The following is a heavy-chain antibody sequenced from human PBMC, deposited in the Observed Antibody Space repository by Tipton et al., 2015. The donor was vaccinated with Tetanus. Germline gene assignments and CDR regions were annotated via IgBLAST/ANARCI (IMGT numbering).Heavy chain of an antibody. CDR3: ARADRYYYDSSGYHLGFSRGFDY. CDR1: GYTFTSYD. Sequence: VQLVQSGAEVKKPGASVKVSCKASGYTFTSYDINWVRQATGQGLEWMGWMNPNSGNTGYAQKFQGRVTMTRNTSISTAYMELSSLRSEDTAVYFCARADRYYYDSSGYHLGFSRGFDYWGQGTLVTVSS. D-gene: IGHD3-22*01. V-gene: IGHV1-8*01. J-gene: IGHJ4*02. CDR2: MNPNSGNT.